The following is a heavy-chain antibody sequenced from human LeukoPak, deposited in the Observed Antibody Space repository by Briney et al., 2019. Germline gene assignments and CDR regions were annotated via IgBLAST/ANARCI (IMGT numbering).Heavy chain of an antibody. CDR1: GGSISSYY. CDR2: IYYGGST. D-gene: IGHD2-15*01. CDR3: ARHLQYCSGGSCYSTFGFDY. V-gene: IGHV4-59*08. Sequence: SETLSLTCTVSGGSISSYYWSWIRQPPGKGLEWIGYIYYGGSTNYNPSLKSRVTISVDTSKKQFSLKLSSVTAADTAVYYCARHLQYCSGGSCYSTFGFDYWGQGSLVTVSS. J-gene: IGHJ4*02.